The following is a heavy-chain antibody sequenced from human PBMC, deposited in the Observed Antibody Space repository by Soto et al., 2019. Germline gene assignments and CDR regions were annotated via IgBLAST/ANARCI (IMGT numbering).Heavy chain of an antibody. CDR3: AREGNLGRWIQPLDS. CDR2: INHSGST. V-gene: IGHV4-34*01. Sequence: SSETLSLTCAVYGGSFSGYYWSWIRQPPGKGLEWIGDINHSGSTNYNPSLKSRVTMSVDTSKNHFSLKLISVTTADTAVYFCAREGNLGRWIQPLDSWGQGTLVTVSS. CDR1: GGSFSGYY. J-gene: IGHJ4*02. D-gene: IGHD2-2*03.